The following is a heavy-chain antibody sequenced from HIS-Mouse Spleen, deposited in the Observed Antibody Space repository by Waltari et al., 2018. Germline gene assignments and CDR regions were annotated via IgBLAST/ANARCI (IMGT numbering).Heavy chain of an antibody. V-gene: IGHV4-34*01. J-gene: IGHJ4*02. CDR3: ARGGIVVVPAVYFDY. CDR2: INHSGST. CDR1: GGSFSGYS. D-gene: IGHD2-2*01. Sequence: QVQLQQWGAGLLKPSETLSLTCAVYGGSFSGYSWTLIRQPPGKGLAWIGEINHSGSTNYNPSLKSRVTISVDTSKNQFSLKLSSVTAADTAVYYCARGGIVVVPAVYFDYWGQGTLVTVSS.